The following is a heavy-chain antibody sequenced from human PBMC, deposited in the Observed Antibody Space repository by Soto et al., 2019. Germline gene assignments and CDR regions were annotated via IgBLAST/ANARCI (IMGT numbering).Heavy chain of an antibody. Sequence: GGSLRLSCAASGFTFSSYGMHWVRQAPGKGLEWVAVIWYDGSNKYYADSVKGRFTISRDNSKNTLYLQMNSLRAEDTAVYYCARVPRIAVAGHFDYWGQGTLVTVSS. CDR3: ARVPRIAVAGHFDY. J-gene: IGHJ4*02. V-gene: IGHV3-33*01. CDR2: IWYDGSNK. D-gene: IGHD6-19*01. CDR1: GFTFSSYG.